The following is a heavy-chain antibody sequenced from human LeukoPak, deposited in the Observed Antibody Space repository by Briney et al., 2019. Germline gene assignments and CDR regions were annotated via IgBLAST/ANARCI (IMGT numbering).Heavy chain of an antibody. D-gene: IGHD3-10*01. CDR3: ARELGDLMAFDI. J-gene: IGHJ3*02. CDR2: IYYSGST. CDR1: GGPISSSSYY. Sequence: PSETLSLTCTVSGGPISSSSYYWGWIRQPPGKGLEWIGSIYYSGSTYYNPSLKSRVTISVDTSKNQFSLKLSSVTAADTAVYYCARELGDLMAFDIWGQGTMVTVSS. V-gene: IGHV4-39*07.